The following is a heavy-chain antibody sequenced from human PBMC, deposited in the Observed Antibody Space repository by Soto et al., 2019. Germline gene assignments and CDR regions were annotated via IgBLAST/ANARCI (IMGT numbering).Heavy chain of an antibody. Sequence: GESLKISCKGSGYSFTSYWIGWVRQMPGKGLEWMGIIYPGDSDTRYSPSFQGQVTISADKSVITAYLQWRSLKASDTAKYYCATAPYEIRYYGMDXWGQGTTVTVS. J-gene: IGHJ6*02. CDR3: ATAPYEIRYYGMDX. V-gene: IGHV5-51*01. CDR1: GYSFTSYW. D-gene: IGHD3-22*01. CDR2: IYPGDSDT.